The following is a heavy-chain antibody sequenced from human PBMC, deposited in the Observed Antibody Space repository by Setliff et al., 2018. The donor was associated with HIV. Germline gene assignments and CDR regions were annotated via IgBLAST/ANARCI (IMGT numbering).Heavy chain of an antibody. CDR2: MDGDGKYI. Sequence: GGSLRLSCAASGFTFSNFWMQWVRQAPGEGLVCVSRMDGDGKYIFYADSVKGRFTISRDNAKNTLYLQMNSLRDEDTAVYYCARVTSDSSGYYWGYYFDYWGQGTRVTVSS. CDR3: ARVTSDSSGYYWGYYFDY. D-gene: IGHD3-22*01. V-gene: IGHV3-74*01. J-gene: IGHJ4*02. CDR1: GFTFSNFW.